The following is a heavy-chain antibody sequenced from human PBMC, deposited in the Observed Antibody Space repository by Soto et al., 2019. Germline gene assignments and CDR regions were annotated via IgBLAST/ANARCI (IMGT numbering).Heavy chain of an antibody. Sequence: SESLFLTCADYGGSFSGYSWSWIRQPPGKGLEWIGEINHSGSTNYNPSLKSRVTISVDTSKNQFSLKLSSVTAADTAVYYCTRVAGKKLYYYGMDVWGQGTTVT. CDR3: TRVAGKKLYYYGMDV. J-gene: IGHJ6*02. V-gene: IGHV4-34*01. CDR1: GGSFSGYS. D-gene: IGHD6-19*01. CDR2: INHSGST.